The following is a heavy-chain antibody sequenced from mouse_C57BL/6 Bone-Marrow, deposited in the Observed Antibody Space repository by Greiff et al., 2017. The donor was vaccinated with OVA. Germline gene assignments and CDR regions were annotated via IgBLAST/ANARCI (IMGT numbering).Heavy chain of an antibody. CDR2: IDPSDSYT. CDR3: ARSNY. Sequence: QVQLQQPGAELVMPGASVKLSCKASGYTFTSYWMHWVKQRPGQGLEWIGEIDPSDSYTNYNQQFKGKATLTVDKSSSTAYMQLSSLTSEDSAVYDCARSNYWGQGTTLTVSS. CDR1: GYTFTSYW. J-gene: IGHJ2*01. V-gene: IGHV1-69*01.